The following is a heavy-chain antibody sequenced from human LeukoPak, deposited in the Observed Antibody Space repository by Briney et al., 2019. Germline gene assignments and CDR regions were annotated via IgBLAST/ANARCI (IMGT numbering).Heavy chain of an antibody. V-gene: IGHV4-39*01. CDR3: ARHDYGDSGWFDP. Sequence: SETLSLTCTVSGGSVTSKSYYWGWIRQPPGKGLEWIGSIYYNGNTYYNPSLKSRVTISVDTSKNQLPLKLSSVTAADTAVYYCARHDYGDSGWFDPWGQGTLVTVSS. D-gene: IGHD4-17*01. CDR1: GGSVTSKSYY. J-gene: IGHJ5*02. CDR2: IYYNGNT.